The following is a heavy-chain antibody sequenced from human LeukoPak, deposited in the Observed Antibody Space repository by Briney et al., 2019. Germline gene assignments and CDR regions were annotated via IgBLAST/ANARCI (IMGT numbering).Heavy chain of an antibody. CDR1: GFTFSSYG. D-gene: IGHD6-13*01. V-gene: IGHV3-30*18. CDR3: AKAGRIAAAGIGSVYGMDV. Sequence: GGSLRLSCAASGFTFSSYGMRWVRQAPGKGLEWVAVISYDGSNKYYADSVKGRFTISRDNSKNTLYLQMNSLRAEDTAVYYCAKAGRIAAAGIGSVYGMDVWGQGTTVTVSS. CDR2: ISYDGSNK. J-gene: IGHJ6*02.